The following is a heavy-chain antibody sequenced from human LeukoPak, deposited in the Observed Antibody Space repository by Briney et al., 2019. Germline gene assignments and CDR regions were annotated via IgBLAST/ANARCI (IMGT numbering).Heavy chain of an antibody. Sequence: PGGSLRLSCAASGFTFSSYSMNWVRQAPGKGLEWVSSISSSSSYISYADSVKGRFTISRDNAKNSLYLQMNSLRAEDTAVYYCAREPRGVIINQEYYFDYWGQGTLVTVSS. CDR1: GFTFSSYS. CDR2: ISSSSSYI. CDR3: AREPRGVIINQEYYFDY. V-gene: IGHV3-21*01. J-gene: IGHJ4*02. D-gene: IGHD3-10*01.